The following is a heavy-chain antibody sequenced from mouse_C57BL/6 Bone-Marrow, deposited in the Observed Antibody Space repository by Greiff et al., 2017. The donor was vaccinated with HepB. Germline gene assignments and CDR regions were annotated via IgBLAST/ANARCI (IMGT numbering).Heavy chain of an antibody. D-gene: IGHD1-1*01. V-gene: IGHV10-3*01. CDR3: VRDPLLYYYGSSWGYFDV. J-gene: IGHJ1*03. CDR1: GFTFNTYA. CDR2: IRSKSSNYAT. Sequence: EVHLVESGGGLVQPKGSLKLSCAASGFTFNTYAMHWVRQAPGKGLEWVARIRSKSSNYATYYADSVKDRFTISRDDSQSMLYLQMNNLKTEDTAMYYCVRDPLLYYYGSSWGYFDVWGTGTTVTVSS.